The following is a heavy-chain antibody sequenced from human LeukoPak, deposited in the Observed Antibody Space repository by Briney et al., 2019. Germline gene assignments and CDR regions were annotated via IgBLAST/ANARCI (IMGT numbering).Heavy chain of an antibody. CDR3: ARDHLANLASRLFDP. D-gene: IGHD3-3*01. V-gene: IGHV4-4*07. CDR2: IYTSGST. CDR1: GGSISSYY. J-gene: IGHJ5*02. Sequence: SETLSLTCTVSGGSISSYYWSWIRQPAGKGLEWIGRIYTSGSTNYNASLKSRVTMSADTSKNQFSLKLSSVTAADTAVYYCARDHLANLASRLFDPWGQGTLVTVSS.